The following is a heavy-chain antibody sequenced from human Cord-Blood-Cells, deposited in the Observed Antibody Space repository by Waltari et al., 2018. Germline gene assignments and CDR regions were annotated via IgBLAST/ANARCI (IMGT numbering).Heavy chain of an antibody. CDR2: IIPILGTA. V-gene: IGHV1-69*11. Sequence: QVQLVQSGAEVKKPGSSVKVSCKASGGTFSSYAISWVRQSPGQGLEWMGGIIPILGTANYAQKFQGRVTITADESTSTAYMELSSLRSEDTAVYYCARGYCSSTSCYFDYWGQGTLVTVSS. J-gene: IGHJ4*02. CDR1: GGTFSSYA. CDR3: ARGYCSSTSCYFDY. D-gene: IGHD2-2*01.